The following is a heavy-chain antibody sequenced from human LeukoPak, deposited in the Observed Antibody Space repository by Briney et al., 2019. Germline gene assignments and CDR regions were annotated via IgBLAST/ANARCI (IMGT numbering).Heavy chain of an antibody. CDR3: ARAGGFFSPFGY. V-gene: IGHV4-31*03. J-gene: IGHJ4*02. CDR1: GGSISSGGYY. Sequence: SQTLSLTCTVSGGSISSGGYYWSWIRQHPGKGLEWIGYIYYSGSTYYNPSLKSRVTISVDTSKNQFSPKLSSVTAADTAVYYCARAGGFFSPFGYWGQGTLVTVSS. CDR2: IYYSGST. D-gene: IGHD3-3*01.